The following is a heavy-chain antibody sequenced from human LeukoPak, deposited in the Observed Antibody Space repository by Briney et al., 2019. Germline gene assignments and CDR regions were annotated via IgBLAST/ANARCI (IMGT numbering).Heavy chain of an antibody. Sequence: GASVKVSCKASGYTFTGYYMHWVRQAPGQGLEWMGWINPNSGGTNYAQKFQGRVTMTRDTSISTAYMELSRLRSDDTAVYYCARDLDSGSYLIHGYWGQGTLVTVSS. CDR2: INPNSGGT. D-gene: IGHD1-26*01. J-gene: IGHJ4*02. CDR3: ARDLDSGSYLIHGY. V-gene: IGHV1-2*02. CDR1: GYTFTGYY.